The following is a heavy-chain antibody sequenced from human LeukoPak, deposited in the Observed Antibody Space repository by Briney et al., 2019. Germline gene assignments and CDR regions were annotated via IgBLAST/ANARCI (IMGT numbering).Heavy chain of an antibody. CDR1: GFTFSSYW. V-gene: IGHV3-7*03. J-gene: IGHJ6*02. CDR2: IKQDGSEK. Sequence: GGSLRLSCAASGFTFSSYWMSWVRQAPGKGLEWVANIKQDGSEKYYVDSVKGRFTISRDNAKNSLYLQMSSLRSEDTAVYYCARARIQLPYGMDVWGQGTTVTVSS. CDR3: ARARIQLPYGMDV. D-gene: IGHD5-18*01.